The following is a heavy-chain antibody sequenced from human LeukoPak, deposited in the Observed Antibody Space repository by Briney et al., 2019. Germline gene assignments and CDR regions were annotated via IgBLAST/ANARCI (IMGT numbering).Heavy chain of an antibody. CDR2: IYYSGST. CDR3: AREVMVRGGHNWFDP. Sequence: SETLSLTCTVSGGSISSYYWSWIRQPPGKGLEWIGYIYYSGSTNYNPSLKSRVTISVDTSKNQFSLKLSSVTAADTAVYHCAREVMVRGGHNWFDPWGQGTLVTVSS. V-gene: IGHV4-59*01. CDR1: GGSISSYY. D-gene: IGHD3-10*01. J-gene: IGHJ5*02.